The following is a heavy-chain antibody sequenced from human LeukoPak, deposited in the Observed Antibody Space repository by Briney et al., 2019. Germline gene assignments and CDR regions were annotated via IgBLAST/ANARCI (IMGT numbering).Heavy chain of an antibody. D-gene: IGHD5-12*01. J-gene: IGHJ6*03. Sequence: RAGGSLRLSCAASGFTFSNAWMRWVRQAPGKGLEWVGRIKSKTAGGTTDYGAPVKGRFTISRDDSKNTLYLQMNSLKTEDTAVYYCTTVATILRQLYYYYCFMDVWGKGTTVTVSS. CDR2: IKSKTAGGTT. CDR3: TTVATILRQLYYYYCFMDV. V-gene: IGHV3-15*01. CDR1: GFTFSNAW.